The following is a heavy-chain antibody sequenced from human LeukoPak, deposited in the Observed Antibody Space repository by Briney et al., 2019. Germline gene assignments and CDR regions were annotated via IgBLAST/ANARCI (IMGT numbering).Heavy chain of an antibody. D-gene: IGHD2-2*01. CDR2: INHSGST. J-gene: IGHJ4*02. V-gene: IGHV4-34*01. CDR3: ARGRGYQLLLYFDY. CDR1: GGSFSGYY. Sequence: PSETLSLTCAVYGGSFSGYYWSWIRQPPGKGLEWIGEINHSGSTNYNPSLKSRVTISVGTSKNQFSLKLSSVTAADTAVYYCARGRGYQLLLYFDYWGQGTLVTVSS.